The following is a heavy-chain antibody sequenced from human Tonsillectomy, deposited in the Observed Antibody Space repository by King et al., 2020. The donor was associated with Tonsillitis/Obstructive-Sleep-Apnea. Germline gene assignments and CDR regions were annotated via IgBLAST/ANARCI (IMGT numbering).Heavy chain of an antibody. Sequence: VQLVESGGGLVKPGGSLRLSCAASGFTFSDYYMSWIRQAPGKGLEWGSYITSSGSTRYYAEFVKGRFTMSRDNAKNSLYLQMHSLRAEDTAVYYCARVGGIVVVPAAIWFDPWGQGTLVTVSS. J-gene: IGHJ5*02. D-gene: IGHD2-2*01. V-gene: IGHV3-11*01. CDR2: ITSSGSTR. CDR3: ARVGGIVVVPAAIWFDP. CDR1: GFTFSDYY.